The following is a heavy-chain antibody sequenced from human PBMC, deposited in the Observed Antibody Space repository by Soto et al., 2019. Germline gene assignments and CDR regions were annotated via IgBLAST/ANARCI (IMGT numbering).Heavy chain of an antibody. V-gene: IGHV4-30-2*01. CDR3: ARGIGGTVTIDWYFDL. D-gene: IGHD4-17*01. CDR1: GGSVSSGDYS. CDR2: IYHSGTA. Sequence: QLQLQESGTGLVKPSQTLSLTCAVSGGSVSSGDYSWNWIRQPPGKGLEWIGYIYHSGTAYYNPSLNSRFTISVDKSKNQFSLKLSSVTAADTAVYYCARGIGGTVTIDWYFDLWGRGTLVTVSS. J-gene: IGHJ2*01.